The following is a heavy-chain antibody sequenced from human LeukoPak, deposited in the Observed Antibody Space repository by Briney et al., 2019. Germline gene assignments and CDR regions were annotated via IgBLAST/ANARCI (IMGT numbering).Heavy chain of an antibody. CDR3: AKVYCSSTSCPHNLDY. V-gene: IGHV3-30*02. Sequence: SGGSLRLSCAASGFTFSSYGMHWVRQAPGKGLEWVAFIRYDGSNKYYADSVKGRFTISRDNSKNTLYLQMNSLRAEDTAVYYCAKVYCSSTSCPHNLDYWGQGILVTVSS. CDR2: IRYDGSNK. CDR1: GFTFSSYG. J-gene: IGHJ4*02. D-gene: IGHD2-2*01.